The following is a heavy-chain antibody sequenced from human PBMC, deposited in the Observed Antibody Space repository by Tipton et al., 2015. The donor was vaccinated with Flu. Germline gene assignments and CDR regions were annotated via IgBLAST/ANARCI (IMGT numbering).Heavy chain of an antibody. J-gene: IGHJ3*01. V-gene: IGHV6-1*01. CDR3: ARGRDNAFDV. D-gene: IGHD1-14*01. Sequence: GLVKPSQTLSLTCAISGDNVSTFGAAWNWIRQSPSRGLEWLGRAYSRFKWNFDYAESVRSRLTINVDTFKNQVSLQLNSVTPEDTSVNFCARGRDNAFDVWGQGTKVIVSS. CDR1: GDNVSTFGAA. CDR2: AYSRFKWNF.